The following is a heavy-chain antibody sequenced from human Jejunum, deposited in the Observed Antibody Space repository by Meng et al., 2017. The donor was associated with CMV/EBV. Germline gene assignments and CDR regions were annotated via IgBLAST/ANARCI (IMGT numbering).Heavy chain of an antibody. CDR2: ISSSGENT. Sequence: FNFSTYARSWVRQAPGKGLKWVATISSSGENTSYADSVQGRFNISRDNTKNTLYLQMNSLRAEDTAVYYCATHYDFWSGYYDYWGQGTLVTVSS. CDR3: ATHYDFWSGYYDY. J-gene: IGHJ4*02. V-gene: IGHV3-23*01. D-gene: IGHD3-3*01. CDR1: FNFSTYA.